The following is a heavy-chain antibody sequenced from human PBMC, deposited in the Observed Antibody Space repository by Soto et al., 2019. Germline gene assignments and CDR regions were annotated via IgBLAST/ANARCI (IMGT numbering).Heavy chain of an antibody. CDR2: IYYSGST. Sequence: PSETLSLTCTVSGGSISSGDYYWSWIRQPPGKGLEWIGYIYYSGSTYYNPSLKSRVTISVDTSKNQFSLKLSSVTAADTAVYYCARGYIVVVTAIHWFDPWGQGTLVTVSS. CDR3: ARGYIVVVTAIHWFDP. CDR1: GGSISSGDYY. V-gene: IGHV4-30-4*01. J-gene: IGHJ5*02. D-gene: IGHD2-21*02.